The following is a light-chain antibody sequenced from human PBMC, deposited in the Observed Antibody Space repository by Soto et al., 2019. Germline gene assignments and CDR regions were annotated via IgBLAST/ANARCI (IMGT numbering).Light chain of an antibody. J-gene: IGKJ2*01. CDR3: QHYNNWPPYT. Sequence: EIVMTQSPATLSVSPGERATLSCRASQNVGNSLAWYQQKPGQATRLLIYGATTRATGIPARFSGSGSGTDFNLTISSLQSEDFAVYYCQHYNNWPPYTFGQGTKVEIK. V-gene: IGKV3-15*01. CDR1: QNVGNS. CDR2: GAT.